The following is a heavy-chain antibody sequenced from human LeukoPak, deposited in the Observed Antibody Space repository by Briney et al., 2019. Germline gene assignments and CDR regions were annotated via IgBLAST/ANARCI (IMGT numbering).Heavy chain of an antibody. CDR3: ARDLSIAARRAFDI. V-gene: IGHV4-30-4*01. CDR2: IYYSGST. Sequence: SETLSLTCTVSGGSISSGDYYWRWIRQPPGKGLEWIGYIYYSGSTYYNPSLKSRVTISVDTSKNQFSLKLSSVTAADTAVYYCARDLSIAARRAFDIWGQGTMVTVSS. J-gene: IGHJ3*02. D-gene: IGHD6-6*01. CDR1: GGSISSGDYY.